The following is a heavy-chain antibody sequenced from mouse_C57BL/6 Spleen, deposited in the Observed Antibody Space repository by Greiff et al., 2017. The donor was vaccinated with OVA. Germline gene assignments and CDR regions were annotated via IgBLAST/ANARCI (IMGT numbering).Heavy chain of an antibody. CDR1: GYTFTSYW. Sequence: QVQLQQPGAELVMPGASVKLSCKASGYTFTSYWMHWVQQRPGQGLEWIGEIDPSDSYTNYNQKLKGKSTLTVDKSSSTAYMQLSSLTSEDSAVYYCARPIYYDYDVYFYVWGTGTTVTVSS. V-gene: IGHV1-69*01. CDR3: ARPIYYDYDVYFYV. J-gene: IGHJ1*03. CDR2: IDPSDSYT. D-gene: IGHD2-4*01.